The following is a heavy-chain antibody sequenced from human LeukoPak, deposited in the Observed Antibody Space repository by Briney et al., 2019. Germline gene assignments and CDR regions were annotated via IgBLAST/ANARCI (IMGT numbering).Heavy chain of an antibody. D-gene: IGHD2-2*01. V-gene: IGHV3-23*01. CDR1: GFTFSTYG. CDR2: ISGIGGRT. CDR3: ARDGCASCYHWDSFDI. Sequence: GGSLRLSCAASGFTFSTYGMSWVRQAPGKGLEWVSSISGIGGRTYYADSVKGRFTVSRDNSRNTVFLQMNSLRAEDTAVYYCARDGCASCYHWDSFDIWGQGTMVTVSS. J-gene: IGHJ3*02.